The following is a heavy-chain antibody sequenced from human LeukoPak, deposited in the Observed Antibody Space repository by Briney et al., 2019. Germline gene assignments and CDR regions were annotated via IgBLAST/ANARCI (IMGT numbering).Heavy chain of an antibody. CDR3: ARGKNYDILTGYSSILDY. CDR1: GGSISSSNW. Sequence: PSGTLSLTCAVSGGSISSSNWWSWVRQPPGKGLEWIGEIYHSGSTNYNPSLKSRVTISVDKSKNQFSLKLSSVTAADTAVYYCARGKNYDILTGYSSILDYWGQGTLVTVSS. V-gene: IGHV4-4*02. CDR2: IYHSGST. J-gene: IGHJ4*02. D-gene: IGHD3-9*01.